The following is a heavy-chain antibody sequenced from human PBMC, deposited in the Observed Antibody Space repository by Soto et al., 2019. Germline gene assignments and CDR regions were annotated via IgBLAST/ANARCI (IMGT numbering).Heavy chain of an antibody. V-gene: IGHV3-33*01. CDR3: ARHISTNGHYLLDY. J-gene: IGHJ4*02. CDR1: GFTFSRYG. CDR2: IWHDGSIQ. Sequence: QVQLVESGGGVVQHGRSLRLSCAASGFTFSRYGMHWVRQAPGKGLEWVAVIWHDGSIQYYGDSVEGRFIISRDDSKTTLYLQMNGLRAEDTAIYDCARHISTNGHYLLDYWSQGTLVTVSS. D-gene: IGHD2-8*01.